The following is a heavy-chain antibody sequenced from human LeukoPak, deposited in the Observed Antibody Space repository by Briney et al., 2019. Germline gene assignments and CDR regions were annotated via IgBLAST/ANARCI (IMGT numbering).Heavy chain of an antibody. CDR1: GFTFSSYS. CDR3: AKAEGGYYYYGMDV. CDR2: ISYDGSNK. J-gene: IGHJ6*02. V-gene: IGHV3-30*18. D-gene: IGHD1-14*01. Sequence: PGGSLRLSCAASGFTFSSYSMNWVRQAPGKGLEWVAVISYDGSNKYYADSVQGRFTISRDNSKNTLYLQMNSLRAEDTAVYYCAKAEGGYYYYGMDVWGQGTTVTVSS.